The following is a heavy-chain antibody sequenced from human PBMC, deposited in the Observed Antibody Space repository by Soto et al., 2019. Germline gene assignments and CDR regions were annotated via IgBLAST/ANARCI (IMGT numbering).Heavy chain of an antibody. V-gene: IGHV3-23*01. CDR3: AKDYLGSNVMFEF. Sequence: GGSLRLSCVASGLIFNDYAMSWVRQVPGKGLEWVSGIVGGYSGRAFYADSVKDRFSISRDNSKNTLYMQLNTLRAEDTAIYYCAKDYLGSNVMFEFWGQGSLVTVSS. CDR2: IVGGYSGRA. D-gene: IGHD3-16*01. CDR1: GLIFNDYA. J-gene: IGHJ4*02.